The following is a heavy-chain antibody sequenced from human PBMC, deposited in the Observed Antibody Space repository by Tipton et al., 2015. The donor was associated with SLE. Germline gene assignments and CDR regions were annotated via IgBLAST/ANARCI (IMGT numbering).Heavy chain of an antibody. CDR2: ISWNTGRI. J-gene: IGHJ2*01. D-gene: IGHD2-2*01. CDR3: ARDPSRYCSSTSCYWWYFDL. Sequence: SLRLSCAASGFTFEDYAMHWVRQAPGKGLEWVSGISWNTGRIGYADSVKGRFTISRDNSKNTLYLQMNSLTAEDTAVYYCARDPSRYCSSTSCYWWYFDLWGRGTLVTVSS. CDR1: GFTFEDYA. V-gene: IGHV3-9*01.